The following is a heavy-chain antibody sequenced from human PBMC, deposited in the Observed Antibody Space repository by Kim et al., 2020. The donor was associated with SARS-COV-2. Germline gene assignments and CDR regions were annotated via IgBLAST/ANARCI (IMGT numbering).Heavy chain of an antibody. V-gene: IGHV3-66*01. D-gene: IGHD3-22*01. J-gene: IGHJ4*02. CDR1: GFTVSKYY. CDR2: IYATGAGGSA. Sequence: GGSLRLSCAASGFTVSKYYMTWVRQTPGKGLECVSVIYATGAGGSAYYADSVKGRFTISRDNSKNTLYLQMNSLRAEDTAVYYCSSHSSGYWGYLDYWGQGTLVTVSS. CDR3: SSHSSGYWGYLDY.